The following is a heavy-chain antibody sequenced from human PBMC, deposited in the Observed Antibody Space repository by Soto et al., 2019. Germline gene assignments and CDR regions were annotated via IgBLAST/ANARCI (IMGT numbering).Heavy chain of an antibody. Sequence: GGSLRLSCAASGFTFSSYGMHWVRQAPGKXLEWVAVIWYDGSNKYYADSVKGRFTISRDNSKNTLYLQMNSLRAEDTAVYYCARHHLYDFWSGFSGGHNFDYWGQGTLVTVSS. CDR1: GFTFSSYG. CDR3: ARHHLYDFWSGFSGGHNFDY. CDR2: IWYDGSNK. D-gene: IGHD3-3*01. V-gene: IGHV3-33*01. J-gene: IGHJ4*02.